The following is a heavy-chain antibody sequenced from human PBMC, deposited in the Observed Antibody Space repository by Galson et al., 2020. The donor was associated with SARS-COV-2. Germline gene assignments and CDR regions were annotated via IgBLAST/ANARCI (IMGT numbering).Heavy chain of an antibody. D-gene: IGHD3-9*01. V-gene: IGHV4-39*01. CDR1: GGSISSSSYY. CDR3: ARYYDILTGYYGNFDY. Sequence: SETLSLTCTVSGGSISSSSYYCGWIRQPPGKGLEWIGSIYCSGSTYYNPSLKSRVTISVDTSKNQFSLKLSSVTAADTAVYYCARYYDILTGYYGNFDYWGQGSLVTVSS. CDR2: IYCSGST. J-gene: IGHJ4*02.